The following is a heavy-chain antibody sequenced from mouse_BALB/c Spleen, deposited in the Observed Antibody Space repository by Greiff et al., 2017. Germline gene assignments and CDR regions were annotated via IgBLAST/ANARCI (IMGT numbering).Heavy chain of an antibody. CDR2: INPGSGGT. CDR3: ARSNGYYAMDY. J-gene: IGHJ4*01. CDR1: GYAFTNYL. V-gene: IGHV1-54*01. Sequence: VKLVASGAELVRPGTSVKVSCKASGYAFTNYLIAWVKQRPGQGLEWIGVINPGSGGTNYNEKFKGKATLTADKSSSTAYMQLSSLTSDDSAVYFCARSNGYYAMDYWGQGTAVTVAS.